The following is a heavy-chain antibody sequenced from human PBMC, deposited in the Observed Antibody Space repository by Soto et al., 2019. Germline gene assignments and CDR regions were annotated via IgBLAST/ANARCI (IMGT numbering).Heavy chain of an antibody. CDR2: INHSGST. V-gene: IGHV4-34*01. CDR3: ARDRYYFDY. CDR1: GGSFSGYY. Sequence: SETLSLTCAVYGGSFSGYYWSWIRQPPGKGLEWIGEINHSGSTNYNPSLKSRVTISVDTSKNQFSLKLSSVTAADTAVYYCARDRYYFDYWGQGTLVTVSS. J-gene: IGHJ4*02.